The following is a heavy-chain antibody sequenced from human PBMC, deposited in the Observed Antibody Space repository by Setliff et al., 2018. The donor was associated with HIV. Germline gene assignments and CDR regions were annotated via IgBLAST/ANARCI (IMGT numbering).Heavy chain of an antibody. Sequence: PGESLKISCKASGYRFTSYWIAWVRQMPGKGLEWMGIIYPGDSDTRYSPSFQGQVTISVDKSISTAYLQWKSLQASDTAIYYCARALDFLTEQLNWFFPLWGRGTLVTVSS. CDR3: ARALDFLTEQLNWFFPL. CDR1: GYRFTSYW. V-gene: IGHV5-51*01. J-gene: IGHJ2*01. D-gene: IGHD3-9*01. CDR2: IYPGDSDT.